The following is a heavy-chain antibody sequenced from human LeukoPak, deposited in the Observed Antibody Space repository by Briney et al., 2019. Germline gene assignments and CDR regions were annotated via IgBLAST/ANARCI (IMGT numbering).Heavy chain of an antibody. D-gene: IGHD3-10*01. V-gene: IGHV3-74*01. CDR1: GFTFNDYW. Sequence: GGSLRLSCAASGFTFNDYWMHWVRQAPGKWLVWVSRIKGDGSSTTYADSVKGRFTISRDNAKNTLYLQMNSLRAEDTAVYYCARDLSYSLEYWGQGTLVIVSS. J-gene: IGHJ4*02. CDR2: IKGDGSST. CDR3: ARDLSYSLEY.